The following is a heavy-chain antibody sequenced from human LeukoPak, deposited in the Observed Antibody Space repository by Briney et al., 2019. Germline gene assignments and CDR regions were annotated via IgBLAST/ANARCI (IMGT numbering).Heavy chain of an antibody. CDR1: GFTFSGSA. Sequence: GGSLSLSCAASGFTFSGSAMHWVRQASGKGLEWVGRIRSKANSYATAYAAPVKGRFTISRDDSKNTAYLQMNSLKTEDTAVYYCTRQNYGSGSYCFDYWGQGTLVTVSS. CDR3: TRQNYGSGSYCFDY. D-gene: IGHD3-10*01. CDR2: IRSKANSYAT. V-gene: IGHV3-73*01. J-gene: IGHJ4*02.